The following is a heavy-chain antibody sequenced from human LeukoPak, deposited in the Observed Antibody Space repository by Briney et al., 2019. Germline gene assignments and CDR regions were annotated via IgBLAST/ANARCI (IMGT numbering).Heavy chain of an antibody. CDR3: ARDARIAIAGSGYYYYGMDV. Sequence: PGGSLRLSCAASGLTLGSYWMHWVRQAPGKGLVWVSRINTDGSSVSHADSVKGRFTISRDNAKNTLYLQMNSLRAEDTAVYYCARDARIAIAGSGYYYYGMDVWGKGTPVTVSS. V-gene: IGHV3-74*01. J-gene: IGHJ6*04. CDR1: GLTLGSYW. D-gene: IGHD6-13*01. CDR2: INTDGSSV.